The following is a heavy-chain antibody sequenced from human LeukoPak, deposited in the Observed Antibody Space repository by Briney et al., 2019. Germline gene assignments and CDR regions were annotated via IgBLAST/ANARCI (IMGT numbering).Heavy chain of an antibody. Sequence: ASVKVSCKASGYTFTGYYMHWVRQAPGQGLEWMGWINPNSGGTNYAQKFQGRVTMTRDTSISTAYMELSRLRSDDTAVYYCARAGYGDYVFYFDYWSQGTLVTVSS. CDR2: INPNSGGT. CDR3: ARAGYGDYVFYFDY. CDR1: GYTFTGYY. V-gene: IGHV1-2*02. J-gene: IGHJ4*02. D-gene: IGHD4-17*01.